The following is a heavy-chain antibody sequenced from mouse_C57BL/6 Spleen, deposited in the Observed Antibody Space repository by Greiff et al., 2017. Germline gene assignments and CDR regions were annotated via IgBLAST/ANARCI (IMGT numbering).Heavy chain of an antibody. D-gene: IGHD1-1*01. Sequence: EVKVVESGGDLVKPGGSLKLSCAASGFTFSSYGMSWVRQTPDKRLEWVATISSGGSYTYYPDSVKGRFTISRDNAKNTLYLQMSSLKSEDTAMYYCARHGYYGSIYAMDYWGQGTSVTVSS. CDR2: ISSGGSYT. CDR3: ARHGYYGSIYAMDY. V-gene: IGHV5-6*01. CDR1: GFTFSSYG. J-gene: IGHJ4*01.